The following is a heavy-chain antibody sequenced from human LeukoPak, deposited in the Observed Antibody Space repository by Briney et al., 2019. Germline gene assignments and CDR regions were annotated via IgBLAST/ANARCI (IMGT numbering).Heavy chain of an antibody. D-gene: IGHD2-2*01. J-gene: IGHJ4*02. CDR3: AKLVASSTQY. V-gene: IGHV3-23*01. CDR2: ISASGGST. Sequence: GGSLRLSCAASGFTFSTYAMTWVRQAPGKGLEWVSAISASGGSTFYADSVKGRFTISRDNSKNTLYLQMNSLRAEDMALYYCAKLVASSTQYWGQGTLVTVSS. CDR1: GFTFSTYA.